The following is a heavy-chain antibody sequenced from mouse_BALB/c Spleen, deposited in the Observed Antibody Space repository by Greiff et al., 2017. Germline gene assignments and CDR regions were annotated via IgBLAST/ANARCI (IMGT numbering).Heavy chain of an antibody. V-gene: IGHV5-9-4*01. CDR3: ARGTTDWYFDV. J-gene: IGHJ1*01. D-gene: IGHD2-14*01. Sequence: EVQGVESGGGLVKPGGSLKLSCAASGFTFSSYAMSWVRQSPEKRLEWVAEISSGGSYTYYPDTVTGRFTISRDNAKNTLYLEMSSLRSEDTAMYYCARGTTDWYFDVWGAGTTVTVSS. CDR2: ISSGGSYT. CDR1: GFTFSSYA.